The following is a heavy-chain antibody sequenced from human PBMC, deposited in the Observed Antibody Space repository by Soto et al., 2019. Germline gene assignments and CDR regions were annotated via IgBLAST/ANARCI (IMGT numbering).Heavy chain of an antibody. CDR1: GYGFTSYW. Sequence: GESLKISCKGSGYGFTSYWISWVRQMPGKGLEWMGRIDPSDSYTNYSPSFQGHVTISADKSISTAYLQWSSLKASDTAMYYCARGVRWYFDLWGRGTLVTVSS. CDR2: IDPSDSYT. J-gene: IGHJ2*01. CDR3: ARGVRWYFDL. V-gene: IGHV5-10-1*01. D-gene: IGHD1-1*01.